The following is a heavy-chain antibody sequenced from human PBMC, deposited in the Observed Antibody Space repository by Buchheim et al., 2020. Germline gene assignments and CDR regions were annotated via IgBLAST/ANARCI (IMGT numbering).Heavy chain of an antibody. Sequence: QVQLQESGPGLVKPSETLSLTCTVSGGSISSYYWSWIRQPPGKGLEWIGYIYYSGSTNYNPSLKSRVTISVAPSKHQFSLKLSSVTAADTAVYYCARARYYDILTGYPQAFDYWGQGTL. CDR2: IYYSGST. V-gene: IGHV4-59*01. J-gene: IGHJ4*02. D-gene: IGHD3-9*01. CDR3: ARARYYDILTGYPQAFDY. CDR1: GGSISSYY.